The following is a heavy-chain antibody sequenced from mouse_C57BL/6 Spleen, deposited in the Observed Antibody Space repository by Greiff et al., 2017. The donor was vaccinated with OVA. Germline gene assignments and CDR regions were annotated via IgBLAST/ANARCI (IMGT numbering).Heavy chain of an antibody. CDR3: ARGSTVVKPWYFDV. CDR2: IYPGSGST. Sequence: QVQLQQSGAELVKPGASVKMSCKASGYTFTSYWITWVKQRPGQGLEWIGDIYPGSGSTNYNEKFKSKATLTVDTSSSTAYMQLSSLTSEDSAVYYCARGSTVVKPWYFDVWGTGTTVTVSS. V-gene: IGHV1-55*01. CDR1: GYTFTSYW. D-gene: IGHD1-1*01. J-gene: IGHJ1*03.